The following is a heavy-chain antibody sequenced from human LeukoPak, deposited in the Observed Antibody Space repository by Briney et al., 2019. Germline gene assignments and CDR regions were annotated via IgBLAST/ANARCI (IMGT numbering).Heavy chain of an antibody. CDR3: ARAAAASSPTQFHY. CDR1: GYTFTGYY. V-gene: IGHV1-2*02. CDR2: INPNGGGT. J-gene: IGHJ4*02. D-gene: IGHD2-2*01. Sequence: ASVKVSCKASGYTFTGYYMHWVRQAPGQGLEWMGWINPNGGGTNYAQKFQGRVTMTRDTSISTAYMELSRLRSDDTAVYYCARAAAASSPTQFHYWGQGTLVTVSS.